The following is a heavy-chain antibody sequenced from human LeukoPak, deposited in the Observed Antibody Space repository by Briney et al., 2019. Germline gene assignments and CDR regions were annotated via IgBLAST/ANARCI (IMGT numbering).Heavy chain of an antibody. J-gene: IGHJ6*03. CDR2: IRYDGSNK. CDR1: GFTFSSYG. CDR3: ARAYCSGGSCYPYYYYMDV. D-gene: IGHD2-15*01. V-gene: IGHV3-30*02. Sequence: GGSLRLSCAASGFTFSSYGMHWVRQAPGKGLEWVAFIRYDGSNKYYADSVKGRFTISRDNSKNTLYLQMNSLRAEDTAVYYCARAYCSGGSCYPYYYYMDVWGKGTTVTISS.